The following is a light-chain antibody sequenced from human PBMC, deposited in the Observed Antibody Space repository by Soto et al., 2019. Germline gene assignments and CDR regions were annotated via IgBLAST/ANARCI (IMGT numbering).Light chain of an antibody. CDR3: QQYNGFSNT. CDR1: QSVLTW. Sequence: DIQMTQSPSTLSAAVGDRVTITCRSSQSVLTWLAWYQHKPGKAPQLLIYDASKLESGVPSRFSGSGSGTEFTLTISSLQPDDFATYYCQQYNGFSNTFGQGTKLEIK. CDR2: DAS. V-gene: IGKV1-5*01. J-gene: IGKJ2*01.